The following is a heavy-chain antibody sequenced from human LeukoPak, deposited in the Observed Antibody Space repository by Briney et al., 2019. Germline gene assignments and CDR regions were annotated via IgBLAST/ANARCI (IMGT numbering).Heavy chain of an antibody. CDR2: INPNSGGT. D-gene: IGHD3-22*01. CDR3: ARGDYYDSSGYLYYYYYYYMDV. Sequence: ASVKVSCKASGYTFTGYYMHWVRQAPGQGLEWMGWINPNSGGTNYAQKFQGRVTMTRDTSISTAYMELSRLRSDDTAVYYCARGDYYDSSGYLYYYYYYYMDVWGKGITVTVSS. CDR1: GYTFTGYY. J-gene: IGHJ6*03. V-gene: IGHV1-2*02.